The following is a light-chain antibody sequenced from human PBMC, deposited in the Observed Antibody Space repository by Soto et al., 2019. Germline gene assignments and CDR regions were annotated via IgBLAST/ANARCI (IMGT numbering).Light chain of an antibody. CDR1: SSNIGAGSD. CDR2: FNT. V-gene: IGLV1-40*01. CDR3: QSYDTSLNVLM. J-gene: IGLJ3*02. Sequence: QPVLTQPPSVSGAPGQRVTISCTGSSSNIGAGSDVHWYQQFPGIAPKLLIYFNTHRPSGVPDRISGSKSATSASLAITGLQAEDEADYYCQSYDTSLNVLMFGLGTKLTVL.